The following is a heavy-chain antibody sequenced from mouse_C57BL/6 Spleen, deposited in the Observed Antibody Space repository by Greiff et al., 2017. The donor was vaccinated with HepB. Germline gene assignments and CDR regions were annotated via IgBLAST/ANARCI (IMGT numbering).Heavy chain of an antibody. V-gene: IGHV1-76*01. J-gene: IGHJ2*01. CDR3: ARGGGSPYFDY. Sequence: VQVVESGAELVRPGASVKLSCKASGHTFTDYYINWVKQRPGQGLEWIARIYPGSGNTYYNEKFKGKATLTAEKSSSTAYMQLSSLTSEDSAVYFCARGGGSPYFDYWGQGTTLTVSS. CDR2: IYPGSGNT. D-gene: IGHD1-1*01. CDR1: GHTFTDYY.